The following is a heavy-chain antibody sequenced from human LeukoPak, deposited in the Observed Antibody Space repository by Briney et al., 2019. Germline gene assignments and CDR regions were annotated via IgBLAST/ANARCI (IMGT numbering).Heavy chain of an antibody. CDR3: ARDASMVRGVIIMTDY. CDR2: ISSSGSTI. D-gene: IGHD3-10*01. V-gene: IGHV3-11*04. Sequence: KTGGSLRFSCAASGFTFSDYYMSWIRQAPGKGLEWVSYISSSGSTIYYADSVKGRFTISRDNSKNTLYLQMNSLRAEDTAVYYCARDASMVRGVIIMTDYWGQGTLVTVSS. CDR1: GFTFSDYY. J-gene: IGHJ4*02.